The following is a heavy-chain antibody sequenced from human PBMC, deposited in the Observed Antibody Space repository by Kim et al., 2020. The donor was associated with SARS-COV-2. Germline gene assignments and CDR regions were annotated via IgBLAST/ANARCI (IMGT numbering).Heavy chain of an antibody. Sequence: SVKVSCKDSGGTFSSYAISWVRQAPGQGLEWMGGIIPIFGTANYAQKFQGRVTITSDESTSTAYMELSSLRSEDTTVYYCASRDELLGWFDPWGQGTLVTVSS. D-gene: IGHD1-26*01. CDR3: ASRDELLGWFDP. V-gene: IGHV1-69*13. CDR1: GGTFSSYA. CDR2: IIPIFGTA. J-gene: IGHJ5*02.